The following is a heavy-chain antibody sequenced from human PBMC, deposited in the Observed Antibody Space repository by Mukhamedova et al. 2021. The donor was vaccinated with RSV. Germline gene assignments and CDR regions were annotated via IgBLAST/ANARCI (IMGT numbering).Heavy chain of an antibody. V-gene: IGHV5-51*01. CDR3: ARPAYSNYGYYFDY. Sequence: GQVTISADKSISTAYLQWSSLKASDTAMYYCARPAYSNYGYYFDYWGQGTLVTVSS. J-gene: IGHJ4*02. D-gene: IGHD4-11*01.